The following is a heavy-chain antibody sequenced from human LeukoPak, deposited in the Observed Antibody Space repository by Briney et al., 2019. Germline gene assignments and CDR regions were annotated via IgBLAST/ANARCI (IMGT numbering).Heavy chain of an antibody. CDR2: IYYSGST. V-gene: IGHV4-59*01. CDR3: ARALRYYGSGSYYNVNWFDP. Sequence: KSSETLSLTCTVSGGSISSYYWSWLRQPPGKGLEWIGYIYYSGSTNYNPSLKSRVTISVDTSKNQFSLKLSSVTAADTAVYYCARALRYYGSGSYYNVNWFDPWGQGTLVTVSS. CDR1: GGSISSYY. J-gene: IGHJ5*02. D-gene: IGHD3-10*01.